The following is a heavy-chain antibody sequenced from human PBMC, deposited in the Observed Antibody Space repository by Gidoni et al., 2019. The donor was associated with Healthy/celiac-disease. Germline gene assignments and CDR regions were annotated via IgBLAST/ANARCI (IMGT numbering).Heavy chain of an antibody. D-gene: IGHD5-18*01. CDR2: ISGSGGST. Sequence: EVQLLESGGGLVQPGGSLRLSCAASGFAFSSYAMSWVRQAPGKGLEWVSAISGSGGSTYYADSVKGRFTISRDNSKNTLYLQMNSLRAEDTAVYYCAKVERGYSYGPTWGQGTLVTVSS. CDR1: GFAFSSYA. CDR3: AKVERGYSYGPT. V-gene: IGHV3-23*01. J-gene: IGHJ5*02.